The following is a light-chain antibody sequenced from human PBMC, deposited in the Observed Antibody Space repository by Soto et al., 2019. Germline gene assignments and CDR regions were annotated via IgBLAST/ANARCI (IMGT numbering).Light chain of an antibody. J-gene: IGLJ1*01. V-gene: IGLV2-14*01. Sequence: QSALTQPASASGSPGRSITISCTGTSSDVGGYNYVSWYQQHPGKAPKLMIYDVSNRPSGVSNRFSGSKSGNTASLTISGLQAEDEADYYCSSYTSSSSYVFGTGTKLTVL. CDR2: DVS. CDR1: SSDVGGYNY. CDR3: SSYTSSSSYV.